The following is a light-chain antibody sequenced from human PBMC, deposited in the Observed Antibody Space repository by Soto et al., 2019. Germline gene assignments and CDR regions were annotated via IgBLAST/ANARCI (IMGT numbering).Light chain of an antibody. Sequence: DIQMTQSPSSLSASVRDRVTITCQASQNINNYLNWYQQKPGRAPKLLIYDASNLEAGVPSRFRGSGSGTDFTFTISRLQPEDIATYYCQHYNSYSEAFGQGTKVDIK. CDR1: QNINNY. J-gene: IGKJ1*01. V-gene: IGKV1-33*01. CDR3: QHYNSYSEA. CDR2: DAS.